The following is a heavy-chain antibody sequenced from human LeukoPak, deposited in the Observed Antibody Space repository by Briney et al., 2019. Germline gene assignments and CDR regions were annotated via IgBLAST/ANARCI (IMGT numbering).Heavy chain of an antibody. CDR1: GFSFSDYP. CDR3: ARDFLGGIAAYFDY. Sequence: PGGSLRLSCTSSGFSFSDYPIHWVRQAPGRGLEWLAVISSDGRSKYYLDSVKGRFTLSRDNSNDTVYLQLSSLRTEDTAVYFCARDFLGGIAAYFDYWGQGTLVTVSS. CDR2: ISSDGRSK. J-gene: IGHJ4*02. V-gene: IGHV3-30*15. D-gene: IGHD3-16*01.